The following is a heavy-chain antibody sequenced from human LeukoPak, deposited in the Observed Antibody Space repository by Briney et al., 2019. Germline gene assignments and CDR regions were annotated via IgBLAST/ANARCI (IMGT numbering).Heavy chain of an antibody. J-gene: IGHJ6*02. CDR1: GGSFSGYY. CDR2: INHSGST. Sequence: SETLSLTCAVYGGSFSGYYWSWIRQPQTPGKGLEWIGEINHSGSTKYNPSLKSRVTITVDTSKNQFSLKLSSVTAADTAVYYCARDYRSTIGGEYGMDVWGQGTTVSVSS. D-gene: IGHD3-16*01. CDR3: ARDYRSTIGGEYGMDV. V-gene: IGHV4-34*01.